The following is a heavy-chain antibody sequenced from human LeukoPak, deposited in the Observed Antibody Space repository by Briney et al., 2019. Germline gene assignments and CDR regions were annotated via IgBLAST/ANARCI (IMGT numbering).Heavy chain of an antibody. Sequence: SETLSLTCTVSGGSISSYYWSWIRQPPGKGLEWIGYIYYSGSTNYNPSLKSRVTISVDTSKNQFSLKLSSVTAADTAVYYCARGLARGFAFDIWGQGTMVTASS. CDR2: IYYSGST. CDR3: ARGLARGFAFDI. J-gene: IGHJ3*02. D-gene: IGHD3-3*02. V-gene: IGHV4-59*01. CDR1: GGSISSYY.